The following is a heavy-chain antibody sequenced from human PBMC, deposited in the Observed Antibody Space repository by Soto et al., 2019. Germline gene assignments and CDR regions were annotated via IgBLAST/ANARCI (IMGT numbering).Heavy chain of an antibody. CDR1: GYTFSSFD. CDR3: ARGRGWRDY. CDR2: INPNNGHT. V-gene: IGHV1-8*01. D-gene: IGHD6-19*01. J-gene: IGHJ4*02. Sequence: ASVKVSCKASGYTFSSFDIHWVRQATGQGLEWMGWINPNNGHTGSAQKFQGRITMTMDPSISTVYMELSGLTSEDTAVYYCARGRGWRDYWGQGTLVTVSS.